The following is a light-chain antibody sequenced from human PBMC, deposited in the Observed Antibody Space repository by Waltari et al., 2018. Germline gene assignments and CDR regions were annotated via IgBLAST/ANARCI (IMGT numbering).Light chain of an antibody. V-gene: IGLV6-57*04. J-gene: IGLJ3*02. CDR1: SGSIASNY. Sequence: NFMLTQPHSVSESPGKTVTISCTRSSGSIASNYVQWYQQRPGSAPTTVIYEDNQRPSGISTPYVFSDDNQTPSGAPVRFAASIDNSSNSASLTISGRKTEDEADYYCQSYDDNNRRVFGGGTKLTVL. CDR2: EDN. CDR3: QSYDDNNRRV.